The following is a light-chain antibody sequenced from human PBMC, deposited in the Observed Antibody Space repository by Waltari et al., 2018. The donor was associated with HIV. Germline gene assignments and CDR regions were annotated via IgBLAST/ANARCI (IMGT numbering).Light chain of an antibody. Sequence: DIKMTQSPSSLSASVGDRVTITCQASHYIDNYLSWYQQKPGKAPKLLIYDASNLATGVSSRFSGSGYGTECSFTISSLQPEDIATYYCQQYENLPYSFGQGTNLEI. CDR2: DAS. V-gene: IGKV1-33*01. CDR3: QQYENLPYS. CDR1: HYIDNY. J-gene: IGKJ2*03.